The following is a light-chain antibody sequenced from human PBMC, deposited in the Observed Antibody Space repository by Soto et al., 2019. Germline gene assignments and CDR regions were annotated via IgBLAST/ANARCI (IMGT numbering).Light chain of an antibody. CDR2: GVS. Sequence: EIVLTQSPVALSLSPGERATLSCRASQSVSSTLLTWYQQKPGQAPRLLIYGVSSRATGIPDRFSGSGSGTDITLTISRLEPEDFAVYFCQHYGDSSWTFGQGTRVEIK. CDR1: QSVSSTL. V-gene: IGKV3-20*01. J-gene: IGKJ1*01. CDR3: QHYGDSSWT.